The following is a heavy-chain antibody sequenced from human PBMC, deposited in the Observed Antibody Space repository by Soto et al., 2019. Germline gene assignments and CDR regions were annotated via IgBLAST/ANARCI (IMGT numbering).Heavy chain of an antibody. CDR2: ISGSGGST. CDR3: AKDRGYSSSPFGMDV. Sequence: GGSLRLSCAASGFTFSSYAMSWVRQAPGKGLEWVSAISGSGGSTYYADSVKGRFTISRDNSKNTLYLQMNSLRAEDTAVYYCAKDRGYSSSPFGMDVWGQGTTVTVSS. D-gene: IGHD6-13*01. J-gene: IGHJ6*02. CDR1: GFTFSSYA. V-gene: IGHV3-23*01.